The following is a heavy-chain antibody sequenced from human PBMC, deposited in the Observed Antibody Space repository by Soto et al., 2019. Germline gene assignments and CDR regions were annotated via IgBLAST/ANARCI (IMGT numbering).Heavy chain of an antibody. CDR3: AGARLVPGSYPHFYYGLDV. Sequence: QVQLVESGGGVVQPGRSLRLSCAASGFTFISYAMHWVRQAPGKGLEWVAVISFDGSTEYYADSVKGRFTISRDNSKNLVYLRINTLRPEDRAVYYCAGARLVPGSYPHFYYGLDVWGQGTTFTVPS. CDR1: GFTFISYA. D-gene: IGHD3-10*01. CDR2: ISFDGSTE. V-gene: IGHV3-30-3*01. J-gene: IGHJ6*02.